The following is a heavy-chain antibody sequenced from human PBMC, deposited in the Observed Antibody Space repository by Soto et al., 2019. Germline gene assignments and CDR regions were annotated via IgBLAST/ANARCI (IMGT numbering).Heavy chain of an antibody. J-gene: IGHJ5*02. CDR3: ARDGPITYYYDSSGPGNWFDP. CDR2: IWYDGSNK. V-gene: IGHV3-33*01. Sequence: GGSLRLSCAASGFTFSSYGMHWVRQAPGKGLEWVAVIWYDGSNKYYADSVKGRFTISRDNSKNTLYLQMNSLRAEDTAVYYCARDGPITYYYDSSGPGNWFDPWGQGTLVTVSS. D-gene: IGHD3-22*01. CDR1: GFTFSSYG.